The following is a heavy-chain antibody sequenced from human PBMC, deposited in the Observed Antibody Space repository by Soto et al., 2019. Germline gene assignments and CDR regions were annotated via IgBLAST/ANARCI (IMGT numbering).Heavy chain of an antibody. Sequence: AGGSLRLSCAASGFTFSSYAMSWVRQAPGKGLEWVSSVSAGGDMTYYSDSVKGRFTISRDNSNNALFLQMNSLRIEDTALYYCARGDXGGSGSPASYYYSGLDVWGQGTTVTVSS. CDR3: ARGDXGGSGSPASYYYSGLDV. J-gene: IGHJ6*02. CDR2: VSAGGDMT. D-gene: IGHD3-10*01. CDR1: GFTFSSYA. V-gene: IGHV3-23*01.